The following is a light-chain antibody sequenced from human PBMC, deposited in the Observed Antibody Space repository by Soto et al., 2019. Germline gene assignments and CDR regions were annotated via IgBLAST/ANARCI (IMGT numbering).Light chain of an antibody. J-gene: IGLJ1*01. CDR1: NIGDKN. Sequence: SYELTQPPSVSVAPGQTARITCGGNNIGDKNVHWYQQKPGQVPVLVVYDDSVRPSGIHERLSGSNSGNTATLTISSVEAGDEAEYYCQVWDTSTDRSYVLGIGTKVTV. CDR2: DDS. CDR3: QVWDTSTDRSYV. V-gene: IGLV3-21*02.